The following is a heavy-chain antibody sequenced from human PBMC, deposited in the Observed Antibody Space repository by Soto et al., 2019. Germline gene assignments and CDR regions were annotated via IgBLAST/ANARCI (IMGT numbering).Heavy chain of an antibody. CDR3: AHSPSPRSSTSCYAHYYYGMDV. CDR2: IYWDDDK. V-gene: IGHV2-5*02. J-gene: IGHJ6*02. Sequence: QITLKESGPTLVKPTQTLTLTCTFSGFSLSTSGVGVGWIRQPPGKALEWLALIYWDDDKRYRPSLKSRLTSPQDTSKNQVVLTMTPMDPVDTATYYCAHSPSPRSSTSCYAHYYYGMDVWGQGTTVTVSS. CDR1: GFSLSTSGVG. D-gene: IGHD2-2*01.